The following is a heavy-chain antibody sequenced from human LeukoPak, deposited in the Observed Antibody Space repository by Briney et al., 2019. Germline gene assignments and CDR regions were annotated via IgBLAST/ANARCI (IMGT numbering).Heavy chain of an antibody. Sequence: SGTLSLTCTVSGGSISSRSYYWGWIRQPPGKGLEWIGSIYYSGSTYYNPSLKSRVTISVDTSKKQFSLKLCSVTAADTAVYYCARLTLAGDGSHNWFDPWGQGTLVTVSS. CDR3: ARLTLAGDGSHNWFDP. D-gene: IGHD1-26*01. J-gene: IGHJ5*02. V-gene: IGHV4-39*01. CDR2: IYYSGST. CDR1: GGSISSRSYY.